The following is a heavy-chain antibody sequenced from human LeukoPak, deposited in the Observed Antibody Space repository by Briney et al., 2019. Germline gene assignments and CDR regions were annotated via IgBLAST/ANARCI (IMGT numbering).Heavy chain of an antibody. CDR1: GFTFSSYW. Sequence: PGGSLRLSCAASGFTFSSYWMHWVRQAPGKGLVWVSRINSDGSSTSYADSVKGRFTISRDNAKNTLYLQMNSLRAEDTAVYYCARGSPGYYDSQRSLDAFDIWGQGTMVTVSS. V-gene: IGHV3-74*01. J-gene: IGHJ3*02. D-gene: IGHD3-22*01. CDR2: INSDGSST. CDR3: ARGSPGYYDSQRSLDAFDI.